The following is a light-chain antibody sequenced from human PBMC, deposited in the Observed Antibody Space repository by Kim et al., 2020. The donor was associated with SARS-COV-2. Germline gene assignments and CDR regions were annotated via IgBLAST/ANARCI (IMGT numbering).Light chain of an antibody. CDR1: SLRSYY. Sequence: ALGQTVKITCQGDSLRSYYASWYQQKPGQAPILVIYGRNNRPSGIPDRFSGSSSVNTASLTITGAQAEDEADYYCNSRDSTGNRWVFGTGTKVTVL. CDR2: GRN. CDR3: NSRDSTGNRWV. J-gene: IGLJ1*01. V-gene: IGLV3-19*01.